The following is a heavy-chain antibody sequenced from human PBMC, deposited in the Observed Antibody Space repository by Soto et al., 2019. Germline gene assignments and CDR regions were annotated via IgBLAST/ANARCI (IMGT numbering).Heavy chain of an antibody. CDR1: GFTFSSYA. J-gene: IGHJ4*02. D-gene: IGHD6-19*01. CDR3: ASRTSGWYFDY. Sequence: EVQLLESGGGLVQPGGSLRLSCTASGFTFSSYAMNWVRQAPGRGLEWVSVISGSGGSTYYADSVKGRFTISRDNSKNTLYLQMNSLRAEDTAVYYCASRTSGWYFDYLGQGTLVTVSS. CDR2: ISGSGGST. V-gene: IGHV3-23*01.